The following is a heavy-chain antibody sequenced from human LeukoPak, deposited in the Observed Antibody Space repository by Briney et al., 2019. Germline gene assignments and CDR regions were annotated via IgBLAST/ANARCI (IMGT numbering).Heavy chain of an antibody. CDR3: ASVYGDPEDY. Sequence: GGSLRPSCAASGFTFSSYSMNWVRQAPGKGLEWVSYISISSIIYYADSVKGRFTITRDNAKNSLYLQMNSLRDEDTAVYYCASVYGDPEDYWGQGTLVTVSS. D-gene: IGHD4-17*01. V-gene: IGHV3-48*02. CDR1: GFTFSSYS. J-gene: IGHJ4*02. CDR2: ISISSII.